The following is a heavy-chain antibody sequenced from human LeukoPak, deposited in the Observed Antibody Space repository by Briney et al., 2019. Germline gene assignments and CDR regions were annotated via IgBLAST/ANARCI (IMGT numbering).Heavy chain of an antibody. CDR3: VRDVDDYDHHRGDS. CDR2: ISSSGSTI. J-gene: IGHJ4*02. CDR1: GFTFSDYY. Sequence: GGSLRLSCAASGFTFSDYYMSWIRQAPGKGLEWVSYISSSGSTIYYADSVKGRFTISRDNAKSSLYLQMDSLRAEDTAVYYCVRDVDDYDHHRGDSWGQGTLVTVSS. V-gene: IGHV3-11*01. D-gene: IGHD4-17*01.